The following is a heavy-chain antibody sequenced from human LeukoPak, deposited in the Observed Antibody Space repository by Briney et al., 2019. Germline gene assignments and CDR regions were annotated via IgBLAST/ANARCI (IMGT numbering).Heavy chain of an antibody. V-gene: IGHV3-23*01. CDR1: GFTFSSYA. CDR3: AKDYGPLSSY. CDR2: ISGSGGST. Sequence: GGSLRLSCAASGFTFSSYAMSWVRQAPGKGREWVSAISGSGGSTYYADSVKGRFTISRDNSKNTLYLQMNSLRAEDTALYYCAKDYGPLSSYWGQGTLVTVSS. J-gene: IGHJ4*02. D-gene: IGHD4-17*01.